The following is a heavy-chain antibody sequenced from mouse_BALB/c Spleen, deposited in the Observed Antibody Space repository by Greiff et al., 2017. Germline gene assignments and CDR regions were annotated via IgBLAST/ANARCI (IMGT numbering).Heavy chain of an antibody. CDR2: INSNGGST. J-gene: IGHJ3*01. D-gene: IGHD2-14*01. CDR3: ARDRSWFAY. Sequence: EVKLMESGGGLVQPGGSLKLSCAASGFTFSSYGMSWVRQTPDKRLELVATINSNGGSTYYPDSVKCRFTISRDNAKNTLYLQMSSLKSEDTAMYYCARDRSWFAYWGQGTLVTVSA. V-gene: IGHV5-6-3*01. CDR1: GFTFSSYG.